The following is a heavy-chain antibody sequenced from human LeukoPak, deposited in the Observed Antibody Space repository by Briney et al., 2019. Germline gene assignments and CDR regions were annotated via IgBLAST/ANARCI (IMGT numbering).Heavy chain of an antibody. J-gene: IGHJ6*03. CDR1: GGSFSGYY. V-gene: IGHV4-34*01. D-gene: IGHD2-2*01. Sequence: KPSETLSLTCAVYGGSFSGYYWSWIRQPPGKGLEWIGEINHSGSTDYNPSLKSRVTISVDTSKSQFSLKLSSVTAADTAVYYCARESIVVVPAADYYYYYMDVWGKGTTVTVSS. CDR3: ARESIVVVPAADYYYYYMDV. CDR2: INHSGST.